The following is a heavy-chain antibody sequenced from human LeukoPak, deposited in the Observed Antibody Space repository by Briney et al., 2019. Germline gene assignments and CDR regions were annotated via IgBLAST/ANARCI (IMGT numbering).Heavy chain of an antibody. J-gene: IGHJ4*02. D-gene: IGHD2/OR15-2a*01. Sequence: GGSLRRSCAASGFTFNNYWMHWVRQAPGKGRVWGSRIHTDGSVTDYAVSGRGRFTISRDNAKNTLYLQMHNLRAEDTALYHCARGPDSHDSTTSYPPSDSWGQGILVTVSS. CDR1: GFTFNNYW. CDR2: IHTDGSVT. V-gene: IGHV3-74*01. CDR3: ARGPDSHDSTTSYPPSDS.